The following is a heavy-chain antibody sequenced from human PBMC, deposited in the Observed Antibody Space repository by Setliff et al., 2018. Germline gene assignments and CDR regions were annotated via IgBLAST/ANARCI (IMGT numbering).Heavy chain of an antibody. V-gene: IGHV4-31*03. Sequence: SETLSLTCTVSGGSISSGGYYWSWIRQHPGKGLEWIGYIYYSGSTYYNPSLKSRVTISVDTSKNQFSLKLCSVTAADTAVYYCARARYSGYVDYWGQGTLVTVSS. J-gene: IGHJ4*02. CDR3: ARARYSGYVDY. CDR2: IYYSGST. CDR1: GGSISSGGYY. D-gene: IGHD5-12*01.